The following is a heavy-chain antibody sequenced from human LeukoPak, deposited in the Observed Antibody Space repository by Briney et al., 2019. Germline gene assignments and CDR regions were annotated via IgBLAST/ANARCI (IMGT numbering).Heavy chain of an antibody. Sequence: GGSLRLSCAASGFTFSSYGMHWVRQAPGKGLEWVADIWSEGSNKYYADSVKGRFTISRDNSKNTLYLEMNSLRAEDMGLYFCARDAGGAPFDIWGQGTMVTVSS. V-gene: IGHV3-33*01. CDR1: GFTFSSYG. D-gene: IGHD3-10*01. CDR3: ARDAGGAPFDI. CDR2: IWSEGSNK. J-gene: IGHJ3*02.